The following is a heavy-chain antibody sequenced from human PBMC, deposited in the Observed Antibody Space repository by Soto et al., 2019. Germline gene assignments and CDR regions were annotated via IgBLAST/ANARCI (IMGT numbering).Heavy chain of an antibody. J-gene: IGHJ3*02. CDR2: INRDGSST. Sequence: AGASLRLSCGVSGFTFSRYWMHWVRQAPGKGLVWVSRINRDGSSTSYADSVKGRFAISRDTAKNTLYLQMNSLRAEDTAAYYCAREVATDDAFDIWGQGTMVTVSS. CDR1: GFTFSRYW. D-gene: IGHD5-12*01. V-gene: IGHV3-74*01. CDR3: AREVATDDAFDI.